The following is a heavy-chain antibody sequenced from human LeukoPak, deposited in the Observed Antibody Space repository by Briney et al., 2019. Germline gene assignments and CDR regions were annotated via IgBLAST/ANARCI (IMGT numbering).Heavy chain of an antibody. J-gene: IGHJ4*02. Sequence: PSETLSLTCTVSSGSISSGSCYWSWIRQPAGKGLEWIGRIYTRGSTTYNPSLKSRATISLDTSKNHFSLKLSSVTAADTAVYYCARDQEGIVAPGTRWGQGTLVTVSS. V-gene: IGHV4-61*02. CDR2: IYTRGST. CDR3: ARDQEGIVAPGTR. D-gene: IGHD6-13*01. CDR1: SGSISSGSCY.